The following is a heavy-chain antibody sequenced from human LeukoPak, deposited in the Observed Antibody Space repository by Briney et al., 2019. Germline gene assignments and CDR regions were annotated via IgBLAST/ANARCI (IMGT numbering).Heavy chain of an antibody. D-gene: IGHD1-14*01. CDR3: AKRTGGFDY. J-gene: IGHJ4*02. CDR1: GFTFSSYD. CDR2: ISDSDGST. V-gene: IGHV3-23*01. Sequence: GGSLRLSCAASGFTFSSYDMSWVRQAPGKGLEWVSTISDSDGSTYYADSVKGRFTISRDNSKNTLYLQVDTLRAQDTAVYYCAKRTGGFDYWGQGTLVTVSS.